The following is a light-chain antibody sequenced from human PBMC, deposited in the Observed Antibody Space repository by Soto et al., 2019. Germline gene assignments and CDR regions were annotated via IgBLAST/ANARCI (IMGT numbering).Light chain of an antibody. J-gene: IGKJ1*01. CDR3: QHYDTFSWT. V-gene: IGKV1-5*01. CDR2: GAS. CDR1: EDIDTS. Sequence: DIQMTQSPSTLSVSLGDRITITCRASEDIDTSLAWFQQRPGKAPKVLIAGASGLMNGVPSTFSGSGSGTEFALTISSVQPDDFATCVCQHYDTFSWTFGQGTKVEMK.